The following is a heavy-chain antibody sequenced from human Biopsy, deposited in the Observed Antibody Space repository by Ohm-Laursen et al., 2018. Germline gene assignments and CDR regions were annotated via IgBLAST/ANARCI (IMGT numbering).Heavy chain of an antibody. D-gene: IGHD6-19*01. CDR2: ISPKSGGT. CDR1: GYTYTSYG. CDR3: ALQSVAQMKNFDS. Sequence: SVKVSCKASGYTYTSYGISWVRQAPGQGLEWMGWISPKSGGTNYAQKFQGNITMTKNTSMSTAYMEMSRLRSDDTAVYYCALQSVAQMKNFDSWGQGTLVTVSS. J-gene: IGHJ4*02. V-gene: IGHV1-18*01.